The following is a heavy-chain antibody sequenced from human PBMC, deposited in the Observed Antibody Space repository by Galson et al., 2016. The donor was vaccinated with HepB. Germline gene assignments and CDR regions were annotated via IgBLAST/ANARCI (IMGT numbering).Heavy chain of an antibody. Sequence: SLRLSCAASGFTFDDYAMHWVRQPPGKGLEWVSSISWNSGTVLYADSVKGRFTISRDNTKNSLSLQMVSLRTEDTALYYCTKPAGDSGGWPYYFDSWGQGTLVTVSS. CDR2: ISWNSGTV. CDR1: GFTFDDYA. D-gene: IGHD6-19*01. V-gene: IGHV3-9*01. J-gene: IGHJ4*02. CDR3: TKPAGDSGGWPYYFDS.